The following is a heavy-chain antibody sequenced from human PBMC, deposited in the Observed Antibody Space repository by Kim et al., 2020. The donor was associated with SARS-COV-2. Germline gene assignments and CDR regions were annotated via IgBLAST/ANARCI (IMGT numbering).Heavy chain of an antibody. Sequence: SETLSLTCAVSGGSISSSNWWSWVRQPPGKVLEWIGEIYHSGSTNYNPSLKSRVTISVDKSKNQFSLKLSSVTAADMAVYYCARVLVYSSVLSWFDPWGQGTLVTVSS. CDR3: ARVLVYSSVLSWFDP. CDR1: GGSISSSNW. J-gene: IGHJ5*02. D-gene: IGHD6-25*01. V-gene: IGHV4-4*02. CDR2: IYHSGST.